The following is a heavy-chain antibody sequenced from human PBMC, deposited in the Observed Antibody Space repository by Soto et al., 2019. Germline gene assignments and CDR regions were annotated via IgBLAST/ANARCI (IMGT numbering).Heavy chain of an antibody. Sequence: GESLKISCKGSGYSFTTYWIGWVRQMPGKGLEWMGIIYPGDSDTKYSPSFQGQVTISADKSVNTAYLQWSSLQASDSAMYYCARVYSSGSDYWGQGTLVTVSS. J-gene: IGHJ4*02. D-gene: IGHD6-19*01. CDR3: ARVYSSGSDY. CDR1: GYSFTTYW. CDR2: IYPGDSDT. V-gene: IGHV5-51*01.